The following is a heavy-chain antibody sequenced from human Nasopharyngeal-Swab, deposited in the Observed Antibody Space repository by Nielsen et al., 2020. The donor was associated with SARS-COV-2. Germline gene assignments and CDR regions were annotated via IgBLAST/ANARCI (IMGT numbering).Heavy chain of an antibody. J-gene: IGHJ4*02. D-gene: IGHD3-16*02. CDR1: GFTVSDNY. Sequence: GESLKISCAASGFTVSDNYMSWVRQAPGKGLEWVSVIYSGGSTYYADSVKGRFTISRDNSKNTLYLQMNSLRAEDTAVYYCAGRSYDYVWGSYRYPYFDYWGQGTLVTVSS. CDR3: AGRSYDYVWGSYRYPYFDY. V-gene: IGHV3-53*01. CDR2: IYSGGST.